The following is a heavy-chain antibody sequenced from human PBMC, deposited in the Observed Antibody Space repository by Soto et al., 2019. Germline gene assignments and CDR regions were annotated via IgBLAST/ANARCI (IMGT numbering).Heavy chain of an antibody. V-gene: IGHV4-39*07. J-gene: IGHJ6*02. D-gene: IGHD6-6*01. CDR1: GGSVSSGSYY. CDR2: IYHSGST. CDR3: ARALGSSSSYYYYGMDV. Sequence: SETLSLTCTVSGGSVSSGSYYWSWIRQPPGKGLEWIGSIYHSGSTYYNPSLKSRVTISVDTSKNQFSLKLSSVTAADTAVYYCARALGSSSSYYYYGMDVWGQGTTVTVSS.